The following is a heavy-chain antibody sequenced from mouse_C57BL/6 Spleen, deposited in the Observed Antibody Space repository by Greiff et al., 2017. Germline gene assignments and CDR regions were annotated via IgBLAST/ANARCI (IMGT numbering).Heavy chain of an antibody. CDR1: GFNIKDDY. CDR2: IDPENGDT. V-gene: IGHV14-4*01. D-gene: IGHD2-4*01. CDR3: TVDYEAPWFAY. J-gene: IGHJ3*01. Sequence: LVESGAELVRPGASVKLSCTASGFNIKDDYMHWVKQRPEQGLEWIGWIDPENGDTEYASKFQGKATITADTSSNTAYLQLSSLTSEDTAVYYCTVDYEAPWFAYWGQGTLVTVSA.